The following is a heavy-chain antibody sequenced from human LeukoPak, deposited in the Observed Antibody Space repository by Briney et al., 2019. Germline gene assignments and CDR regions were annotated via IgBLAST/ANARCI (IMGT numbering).Heavy chain of an antibody. CDR2: ISGNGGST. D-gene: IGHD6-19*01. Sequence: GGSLRLSCAASGFTFSNYAMSWVRQAPGKGLEWVSVISGNGGSTSYADSVKGRFIISRDDSKDTLYLQMNGLRAGDTATYYCAKHGYSSGWPQVPSQHWGQGTLITVSS. CDR3: AKHGYSSGWPQVPSQH. CDR1: GFTFSNYA. V-gene: IGHV3-23*01. J-gene: IGHJ1*01.